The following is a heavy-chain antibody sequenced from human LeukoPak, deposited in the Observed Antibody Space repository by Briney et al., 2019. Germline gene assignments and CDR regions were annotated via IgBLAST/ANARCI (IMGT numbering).Heavy chain of an antibody. CDR3: ARGVLYSSSWYGQGNWFDP. D-gene: IGHD6-13*01. V-gene: IGHV1-8*03. CDR1: GYTFTGYY. J-gene: IGHJ5*02. CDR2: MNPNSGNT. Sequence: ASVKVSCKASGYTFTGYYMHWVRQAPGQGLEWMGWMNPNSGNTGYAQKFQGRVTITRNTSISTAYMELSSLRSEDTAVYYCARGVLYSSSWYGQGNWFDPWGQGTLVTVSS.